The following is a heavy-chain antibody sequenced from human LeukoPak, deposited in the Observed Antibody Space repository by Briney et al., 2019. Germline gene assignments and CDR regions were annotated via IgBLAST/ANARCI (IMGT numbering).Heavy chain of an antibody. V-gene: IGHV3-7*02. CDR3: AKGSGVQVWSSLDY. J-gene: IGHJ4*02. CDR1: GFTFSRFW. CDR2: IDQSGGRN. Sequence: GGSLRLSCAASGFTFSRFWMNWVRQAPGRGLEWVANIDQSGGRNNYVDSVKGRFTISRDNAKNSLYLQMNTLRAEDTAVYYCAKGSGVQVWSSLDYWGQGTLVTVSS. D-gene: IGHD5-18*01.